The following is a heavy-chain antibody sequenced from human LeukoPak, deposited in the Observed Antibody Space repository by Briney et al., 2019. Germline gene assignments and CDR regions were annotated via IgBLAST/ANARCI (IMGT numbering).Heavy chain of an antibody. CDR3: ARDRHYDFYYIRGEYNWFDP. D-gene: IGHD3-3*01. J-gene: IGHJ5*02. CDR2: IKQDGSEK. Sequence: GGSLRLSCAASGFTFSSYWMSWVRQAPGKGLEWVAHIKQDGSEKYYVDSVKGRFTISRDNAKNSLYLQMKSLRAEDTAVYYCARDRHYDFYYIRGEYNWFDPWGQGTLVTVSS. CDR1: GFTFSSYW. V-gene: IGHV3-7*01.